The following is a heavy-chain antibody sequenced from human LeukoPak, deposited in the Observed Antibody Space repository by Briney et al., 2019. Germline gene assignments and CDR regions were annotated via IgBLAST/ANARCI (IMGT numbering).Heavy chain of an antibody. CDR2: IYHSGST. CDR1: GGSISSGGYS. CDR3: ARRSSSWYRGGFDP. D-gene: IGHD6-13*01. J-gene: IGHJ5*02. V-gene: IGHV4-30-2*01. Sequence: SETLSLTCAVSGGSISSGGYSWSWIRQPPGKGLEWIGYIYHSGSTYYNPSLKSRVTISVDRSKNQFSLKLSSVTAADTAVYYCARRSSSWYRGGFDPWGQGTLVTVSS.